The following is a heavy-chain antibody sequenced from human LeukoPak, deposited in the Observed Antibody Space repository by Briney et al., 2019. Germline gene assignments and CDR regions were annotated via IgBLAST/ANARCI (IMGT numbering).Heavy chain of an antibody. D-gene: IGHD3-22*01. CDR1: GFTFSSYW. CDR2: IKSDGRT. Sequence: PGGSLRLSCAASGFTFSSYWMHWVRQAPGKGLVWVSRIKSDGRTRYADSVKGRFTISRDNAKNTVSLQMNSLRAGDTGVYYCARAPSEIGGYYPEYFRHWGQGTLVTVSP. J-gene: IGHJ1*01. CDR3: ARAPSEIGGYYPEYFRH. V-gene: IGHV3-74*01.